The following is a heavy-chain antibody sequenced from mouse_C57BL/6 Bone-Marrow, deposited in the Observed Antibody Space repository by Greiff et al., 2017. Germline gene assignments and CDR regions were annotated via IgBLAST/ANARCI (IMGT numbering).Heavy chain of an antibody. J-gene: IGHJ1*03. D-gene: IGHD1-1*01. Sequence: LEWIGEILPGSGSTNYNEKFKGKATFTADTSSNTAYMQLSSLTTEDSAIYYCATIYYGSSRYFDVWGTGTTVTVSS. V-gene: IGHV1-9*01. CDR3: ATIYYGSSRYFDV. CDR2: ILPGSGST.